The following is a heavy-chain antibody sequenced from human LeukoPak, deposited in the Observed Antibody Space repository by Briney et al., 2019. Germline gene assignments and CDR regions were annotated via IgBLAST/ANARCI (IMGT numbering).Heavy chain of an antibody. V-gene: IGHV1-18*01. CDR1: GYTFTNYG. D-gene: IGHD1-1*01. CDR2: ISGYNGNT. J-gene: IGHJ4*02. CDR3: ARDIATVQHQD. Sequence: GASVKVSCKTSGYTFTNYGISWVRQAPGQGLEWMGWISGYNGNTNYVQKFRGRVAMTADTSTSTVYMELRSLRSDDTAVSYCARDIATVQHQDWGQGTLVTVSS.